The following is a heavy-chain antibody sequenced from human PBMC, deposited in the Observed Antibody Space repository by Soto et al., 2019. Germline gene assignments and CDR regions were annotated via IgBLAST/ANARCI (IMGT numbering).Heavy chain of an antibody. Sequence: EVQLVESGGGLVQPGGSLRLSCAASGFTFSSYSMNWVRQAPGKGLEWVSYISSSSSTIYYADSVKGRFTISRDNAKNSLYLQMNSLSDEDTAVYYCARSGYRYGYPLYYYGMDVWGQGTTVTVSS. CDR3: ARSGYRYGYPLYYYGMDV. J-gene: IGHJ6*02. CDR1: GFTFSSYS. D-gene: IGHD5-18*01. CDR2: ISSSSSTI. V-gene: IGHV3-48*02.